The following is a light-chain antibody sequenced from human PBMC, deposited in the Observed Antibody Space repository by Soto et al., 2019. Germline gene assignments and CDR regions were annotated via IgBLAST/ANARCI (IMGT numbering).Light chain of an antibody. CDR3: QQYNSYSEA. Sequence: DIQMTHSPSTVSASVGDRVTITCRASQSISVWLAWYQQKAGKAPNLLIYKASRLESGVPSRFSGSGSGTEFTLTISSLQPDDFATYYCQQYNSYSEAFGQGTKVDIK. J-gene: IGKJ1*01. CDR2: KAS. CDR1: QSISVW. V-gene: IGKV1-5*03.